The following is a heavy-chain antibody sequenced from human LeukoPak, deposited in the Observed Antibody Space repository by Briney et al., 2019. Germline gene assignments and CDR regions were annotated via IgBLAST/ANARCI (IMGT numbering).Heavy chain of an antibody. CDR1: GFTFSNYF. Sequence: GGSLRLSCAASGFTFSNYFMHWVRQAPGKGLEYFSAISRTGSTTYYTDSMKGRFTISRDNSKNTLYLQMGSLRAEDMAVYYCATSRYCSGGDCYSLAFDIWGQGTMVTVAS. CDR2: ISRTGSTT. J-gene: IGHJ3*02. V-gene: IGHV3-64*02. CDR3: ATSRYCSGGDCYSLAFDI. D-gene: IGHD2-15*01.